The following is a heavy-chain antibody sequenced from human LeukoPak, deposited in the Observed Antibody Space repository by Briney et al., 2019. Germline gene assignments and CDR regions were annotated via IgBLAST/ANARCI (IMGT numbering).Heavy chain of an antibody. V-gene: IGHV3-23*01. J-gene: IGHJ4*02. CDR2: ISGSGVST. D-gene: IGHD1-26*01. CDR1: GFTFSSYA. CDR3: AKRGVGPTKFDY. Sequence: GGSLRLSCAASGFTFSSYAMNWVRQAPGKGLEWVSLISGSGVSTDYADSVKGRFTISRDNSKNTLYLQMNSLRAEDTAVYYCAKRGVGPTKFDYWGQGTLVTVSS.